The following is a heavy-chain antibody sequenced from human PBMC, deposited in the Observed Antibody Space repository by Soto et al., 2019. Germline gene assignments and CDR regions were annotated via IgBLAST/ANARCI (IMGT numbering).Heavy chain of an antibody. V-gene: IGHV4-4*02. CDR2: TYHSGST. CDR1: SGSISSSNW. CDR3: ARKRSWFGELFPYYYYYMDV. D-gene: IGHD3-10*01. J-gene: IGHJ6*03. Sequence: PSETLSLTCAVSSGSISSSNWWSWVRQPPGKGLEWIGETYHSGSTNYNPSLKSRVTISVDKSKNQFSLKLSSVTAADTAVYYCARKRSWFGELFPYYYYYMDVWGKGTTVTVSS.